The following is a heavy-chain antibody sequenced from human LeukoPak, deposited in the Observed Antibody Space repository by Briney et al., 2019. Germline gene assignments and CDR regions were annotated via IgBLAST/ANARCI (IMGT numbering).Heavy chain of an antibody. Sequence: PGGSLRLSCVASGFSLSNYVMSWVRQAPGQGLEWVSAISYSGSITYYADSVKGRFTISRDNSKNTLYLQMHGLRAEDTAVYYCAKSAGRYYFDYWGQGTLVTVSS. CDR3: AKSAGRYYFDY. J-gene: IGHJ4*02. D-gene: IGHD3-10*01. CDR1: GFSLSNYV. CDR2: ISYSGSIT. V-gene: IGHV3-23*01.